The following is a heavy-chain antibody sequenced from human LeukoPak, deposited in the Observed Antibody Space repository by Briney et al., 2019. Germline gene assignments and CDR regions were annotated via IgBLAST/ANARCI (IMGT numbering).Heavy chain of an antibody. V-gene: IGHV4-4*07. CDR3: ARGRRDGYNSWYYFDY. CDR1: GGSISSYY. CDR2: IYTSGST. D-gene: IGHD5-24*01. Sequence: PSETLSLTCTVSGGSISSYYWSWIRQPAGKGLEWIGRIYTSGSTNYNPSLKSRVTMSVDTSKNQFSLKLSSVTAADTAVYYCARGRRDGYNSWYYFDYWGQGTLVTVSS. J-gene: IGHJ4*02.